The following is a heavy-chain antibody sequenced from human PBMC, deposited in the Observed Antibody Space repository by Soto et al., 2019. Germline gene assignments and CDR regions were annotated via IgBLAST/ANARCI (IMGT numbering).Heavy chain of an antibody. J-gene: IGHJ6*02. V-gene: IGHV1-8*01. CDR2: MNPNSGNT. Sequence: QVQLVQSGAEVKKPGASVKVSCKASGYSFTSYDVSWVRQATGQGLEWMGWMNPNSGNTGYAQKFQGRFTMTRNTSVSTAYMELSILRSEDTAVYYCARVSSRWTGNYGLDVCGQGTTVTVSS. CDR3: ARVSSRWTGNYGLDV. CDR1: GYSFTSYD. D-gene: IGHD2-2*01.